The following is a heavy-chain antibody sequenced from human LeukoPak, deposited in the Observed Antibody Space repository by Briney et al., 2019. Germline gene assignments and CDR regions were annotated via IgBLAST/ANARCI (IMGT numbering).Heavy chain of an antibody. J-gene: IGHJ4*02. CDR3: AREGYYDSGSYFGAFDY. V-gene: IGHV1-69*04. CDR2: IIPILGIA. Sequence: SVKVSCKASGGTFSSYAISWVRQAPGQGLEWMGRIIPILGIANYAQKFQGRVTITADKSTSTAYMELSSLRSEDTAVYYCAREGYYDSGSYFGAFDYWGQGTLVTVSS. D-gene: IGHD3-10*01. CDR1: GGTFSSYA.